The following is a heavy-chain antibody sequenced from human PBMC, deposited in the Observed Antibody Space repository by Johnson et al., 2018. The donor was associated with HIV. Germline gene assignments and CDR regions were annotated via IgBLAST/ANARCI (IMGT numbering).Heavy chain of an antibody. CDR2: IRYDGSYK. J-gene: IGHJ3*02. CDR1: GFTFSSYG. D-gene: IGHD6-6*01. CDR3: ARVRRQLVRLSAFDI. V-gene: IGHV3-33*08. Sequence: QVQLVESGGGVVQPGKSLTLSCAASGFTFSSYGMSWVRQASGKGLEWVAFIRYDGSYKYYADSVKGRFTISRDKSKNTLYLQMNSLRAEDTAAYFCARVRRQLVRLSAFDIWGQGTLVTVSS.